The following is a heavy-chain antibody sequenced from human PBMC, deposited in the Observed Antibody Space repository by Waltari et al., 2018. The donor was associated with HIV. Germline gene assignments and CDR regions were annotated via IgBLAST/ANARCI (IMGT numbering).Heavy chain of an antibody. Sequence: QVQLLHSGPEVRKPGASAQVSCRASGHNLTGYYMHWVRQAPGQGLEWMGWINPNSGNTHFAQKFKGRVTLTRVTSIRTAYLEMRRLKSDDTAIYYCARDGVGDAAFDYWGQGTLVTVS. CDR1: GHNLTGYY. V-gene: IGHV1-2*02. CDR2: INPNSGNT. D-gene: IGHD1-26*01. CDR3: ARDGVGDAAFDY. J-gene: IGHJ4*02.